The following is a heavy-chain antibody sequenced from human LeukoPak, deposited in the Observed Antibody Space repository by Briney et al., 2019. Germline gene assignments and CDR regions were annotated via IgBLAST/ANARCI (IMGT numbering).Heavy chain of an antibody. CDR1: GFTLSSYW. CDR3: ARGNAHAFDI. J-gene: IGHJ3*02. Sequence: GGSLRLSCAVSGFTLSSYWMHWVLHLPGKGLVWVSRINSDGSGISYAGSVKGRFTISRDNAKNTLYLQMNSLRVEDTAVYYCARGNAHAFDIWGQGTMVTVSS. CDR2: INSDGSGI. V-gene: IGHV3-74*01.